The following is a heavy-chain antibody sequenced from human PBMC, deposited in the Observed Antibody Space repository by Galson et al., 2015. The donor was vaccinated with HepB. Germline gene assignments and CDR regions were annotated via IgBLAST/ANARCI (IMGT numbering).Heavy chain of an antibody. CDR2: ISGSGTST. D-gene: IGHD5-12*01. Sequence: SLRLSCAASGFTFSSYAMSWVRQAPGKGLDWVSAISGSGTSTYYADSVKGRFTISRDNSKNTLYLQMNSLRAEDTAVYYCVLLRGYDLKPLDFWGQGHLVTVAS. CDR3: VLLRGYDLKPLDF. V-gene: IGHV3-23*01. J-gene: IGHJ4*02. CDR1: GFTFSSYA.